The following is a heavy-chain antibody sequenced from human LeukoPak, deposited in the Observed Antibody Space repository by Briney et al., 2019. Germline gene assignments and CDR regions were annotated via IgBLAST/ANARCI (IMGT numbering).Heavy chain of an antibody. Sequence: ASVKVSCKASGYTFTSYGISWARQAPGQGLEWMGWIRAYNGNTNYAQKLQGRVTMTTDTSTSTAYMELRSLRSDDTAVYYCARSLGGSYYGVYFDYWGQGTLVTVSS. D-gene: IGHD1-26*01. J-gene: IGHJ4*02. CDR2: IRAYNGNT. CDR1: GYTFTSYG. CDR3: ARSLGGSYYGVYFDY. V-gene: IGHV1-18*01.